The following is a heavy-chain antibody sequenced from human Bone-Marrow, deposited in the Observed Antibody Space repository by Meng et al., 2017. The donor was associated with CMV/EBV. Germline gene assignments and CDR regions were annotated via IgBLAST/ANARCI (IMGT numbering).Heavy chain of an antibody. V-gene: IGHV4-34*01. J-gene: IGHJ4*02. CDR1: GGSFSGYY. D-gene: IGHD1-26*01. CDR2: INHSGST. Sequence: SETLSFTCAVYGGSFSGYYWSWIRQPPGKGLEWIGEINHSGSTNYNPSLKSRVTISVDTSKNQFSLKLSSVTAADTAVYYCARGRGWEIDFWGQGTLVTVSS. CDR3: ARGRGWEIDF.